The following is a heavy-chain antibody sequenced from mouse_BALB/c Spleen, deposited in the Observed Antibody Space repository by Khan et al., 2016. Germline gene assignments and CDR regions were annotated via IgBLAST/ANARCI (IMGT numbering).Heavy chain of an antibody. D-gene: IGHD2-3*01. CDR2: ISYSGST. V-gene: IGHV3-2*02. CDR1: GYSITSDYA. J-gene: IGHJ2*01. Sequence: EVQLVESGPGLVKPSQSLSLTCTVTGYSITSDYAWNWIRQFPGNKLEWMGYISYSGSTSYNPSLKSRISITRDTSKNQFFLQLNSVTTEDTATYYCARKNDGYYIYFDYWGQGTTLTVSS. CDR3: ARKNDGYYIYFDY.